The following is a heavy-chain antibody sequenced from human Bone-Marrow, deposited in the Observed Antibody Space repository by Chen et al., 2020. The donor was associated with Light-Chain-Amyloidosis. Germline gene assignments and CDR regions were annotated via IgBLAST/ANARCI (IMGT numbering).Heavy chain of an antibody. J-gene: IGHJ6*02. CDR2: IYFGGKT. Sequence: QVVETGGGLIQSGGSLRLSCAASGFTVGTNYMNWVRQAPGKGLEWVSVIYFGGKTFYADSVKGRFTISRDSVKNTIYLQMDSLRVEDTGVYYCARDEGMYTSGYYGLGMDVWGPGTTVVVSS. V-gene: IGHV3-53*02. CDR1: GFTVGTNY. CDR3: ARDEGMYTSGYYGLGMDV. D-gene: IGHD3-3*01.